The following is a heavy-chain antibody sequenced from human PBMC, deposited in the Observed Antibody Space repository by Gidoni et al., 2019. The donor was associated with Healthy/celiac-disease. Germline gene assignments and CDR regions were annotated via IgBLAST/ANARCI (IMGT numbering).Heavy chain of an antibody. CDR1: GGSLSRGDYY. CDR2: IYYSGST. Sequence: QVQLQESGPGLVKPSQTLSLTCTVSGGSLSRGDYYWSWIRQPPGKGLEWIGYIYYSGSTYYNPSLKSRVTISVDTSKNQFSLKLSSVTAADTAVYYCARDRYYDSSGYYGGFDYWGQGTLVTVSS. V-gene: IGHV4-30-4*01. J-gene: IGHJ4*02. CDR3: ARDRYYDSSGYYGGFDY. D-gene: IGHD3-22*01.